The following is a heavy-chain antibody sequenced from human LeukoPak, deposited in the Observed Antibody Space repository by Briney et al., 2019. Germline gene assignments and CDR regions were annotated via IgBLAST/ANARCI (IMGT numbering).Heavy chain of an antibody. CDR2: IIPILGIA. V-gene: IGHV1-69*04. CDR3: ASYSPSSGSFLFDY. CDR1: GGTFSSYA. Sequence: SVKVSCKASGGTFSSYAISWVRQAPGQWLEWMGRIIPILGIANYAQKFQGRVTITADKSTSTAYMELSSLRSEDTAVYYCASYSPSSGSFLFDYWGQGTLVTVSS. D-gene: IGHD1-26*01. J-gene: IGHJ4*02.